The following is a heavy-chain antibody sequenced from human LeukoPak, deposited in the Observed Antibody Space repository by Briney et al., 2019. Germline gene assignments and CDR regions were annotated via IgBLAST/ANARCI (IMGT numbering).Heavy chain of an antibody. J-gene: IGHJ4*02. CDR1: GFTFFIYG. CDR2: ISGTGDNT. Sequence: GGTLRLSCAASGFTFFIYGMTWVRQAPGKGLEWVSTISGTGDNTYYADSVKGRFTISRDNSKNMLFLQMNSLRAEDTAVYYCARVGYYDSSGLWGQGTLVTVSS. D-gene: IGHD3-22*01. CDR3: ARVGYYDSSGL. V-gene: IGHV3-23*01.